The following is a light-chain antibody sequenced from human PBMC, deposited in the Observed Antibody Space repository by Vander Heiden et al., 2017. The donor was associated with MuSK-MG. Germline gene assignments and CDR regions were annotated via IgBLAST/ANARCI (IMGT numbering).Light chain of an antibody. CDR2: EAS. J-gene: IGKJ2*01. CDR3: QQYYSYPYT. Sequence: DIQMTQSPSTLSASVGDRVTITCRASQSIGSWLAWYQQRPGKAPNLLIYEASTLQTGVPSRFSGSGSGTEFTPTIRSLQPDDFATYYCQQYYSYPYTFGQGTKLEIK. V-gene: IGKV1-5*03. CDR1: QSIGSW.